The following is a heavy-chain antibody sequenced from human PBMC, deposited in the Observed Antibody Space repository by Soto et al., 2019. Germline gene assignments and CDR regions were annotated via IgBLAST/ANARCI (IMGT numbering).Heavy chain of an antibody. CDR3: ARSRVVTTVTMDYYYYGMDV. V-gene: IGHV1-69*06. CDR1: GGTFSSYA. J-gene: IGHJ6*02. D-gene: IGHD4-4*01. CDR2: IIPIFGTA. Sequence: SVKVSCKASGGTFSSYAISWVRQAPGQGLELMGGIIPIFGTANYAQKFQGRVTITADKSTSTAYMELSSLRSEDTAVYYCARSRVVTTVTMDYYYYGMDVWGQGTTVTVYS.